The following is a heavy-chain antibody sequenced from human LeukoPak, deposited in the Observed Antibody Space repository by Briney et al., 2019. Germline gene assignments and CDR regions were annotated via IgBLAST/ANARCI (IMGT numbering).Heavy chain of an antibody. V-gene: IGHV4-59*08. J-gene: IGHJ6*02. Sequence: PSETLSLTCTVSGGSINNYYWSWIRQPPGKGLEWIGYIYNSGRTNYNPSLKSQVTMSVDTSKNQFFLKLSSVTATDTAVYYCARHSSGYSYSYYDLDVWGQGTPVTVFS. CDR3: ARHSSGYSYSYYDLDV. CDR1: GGSINNYY. CDR2: IYNSGRT. D-gene: IGHD5-18*01.